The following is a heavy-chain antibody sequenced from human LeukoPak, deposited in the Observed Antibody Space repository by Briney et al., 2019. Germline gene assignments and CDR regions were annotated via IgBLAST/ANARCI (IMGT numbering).Heavy chain of an antibody. V-gene: IGHV4-59*01. D-gene: IGHD2-2*01. CDR2: IYYSGST. J-gene: IGHJ4*02. CDR3: ARGKSTCWLY. Sequence: PSETLSLTCTVSGGSISSYYWIWIRQPPGKGLEWIGYIYYSGSTNYNPSLKSRVTISVDTSKNQFSLKLSSVTAADTAVYYCARGKSTCWLYWGQGTLVTVSS. CDR1: GGSISSYY.